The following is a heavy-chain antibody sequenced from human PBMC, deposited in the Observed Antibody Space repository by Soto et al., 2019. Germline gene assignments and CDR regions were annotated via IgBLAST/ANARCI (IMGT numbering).Heavy chain of an antibody. CDR3: ARGFDKWNKLGRYYYYGMDV. Sequence: SVKVSCKASGGTFSSYAISWVRQAPGQGLEWMGGIIPIFGTANYAQKFQGRVTITADESTSTAYMELSSLRSEDTAVYYCARGFDKWNKLGRYYYYGMDVWGQGTTVTVSS. V-gene: IGHV1-69*13. J-gene: IGHJ6*02. D-gene: IGHD1-20*01. CDR2: IIPIFGTA. CDR1: GGTFSSYA.